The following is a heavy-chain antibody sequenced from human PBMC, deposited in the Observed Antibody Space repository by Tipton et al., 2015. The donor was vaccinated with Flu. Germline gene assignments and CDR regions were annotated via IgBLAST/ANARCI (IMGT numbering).Heavy chain of an antibody. D-gene: IGHD6-25*01. V-gene: IGHV5-51*03. CDR2: IYPGDSDI. CDR3: VRPATAYNSDDY. Sequence: QLVQSGADVKKPGESLKISCKGSGYIFTNYWIGWVRQMPGRGLEWMGMIYPGDSDIRYGPSSQGQVTMSVDNSISTVYLQWSSLETSDTAVYYCVRPATAYNSDDYWSQGILLTVSS. CDR1: GYIFTNYW. J-gene: IGHJ4*02.